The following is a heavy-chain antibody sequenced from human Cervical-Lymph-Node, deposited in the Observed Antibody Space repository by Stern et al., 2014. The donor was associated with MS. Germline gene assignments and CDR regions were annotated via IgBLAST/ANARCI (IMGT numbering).Heavy chain of an antibody. D-gene: IGHD2-2*01. J-gene: IGHJ4*02. V-gene: IGHV1-46*03. Sequence: QLVQSGAEVKKPGASVKVSCKTSAYTFTNYYMHWVRQAPGQGLEWMGLINPRSGTPSYTQKFQGRVTMARDTSTSTVYMDLSSLRSDDTAVYYCATLCAPLSSSFDYWGQGTLVTISS. CDR1: AYTFTNYY. CDR2: INPRSGTP. CDR3: ATLCAPLSSSFDY.